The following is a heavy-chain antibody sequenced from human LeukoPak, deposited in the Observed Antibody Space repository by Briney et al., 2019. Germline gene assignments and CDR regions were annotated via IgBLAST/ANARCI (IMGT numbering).Heavy chain of an antibody. V-gene: IGHV4-34*01. J-gene: IGHJ4*02. D-gene: IGHD5-24*01. CDR3: ARGRTRTERWLQLNSRQVDY. Sequence: SETLSLTCAVSNASLSGYYWGWIRQPPGKGLEWIGEINQSGGTNYSPSLQSRVSMSVDKSKNQFSLNLTSVTAAATAVYYCARGRTRTERWLQLNSRQVDYWGQGTLVTVSS. CDR2: INQSGGT. CDR1: NASLSGYY.